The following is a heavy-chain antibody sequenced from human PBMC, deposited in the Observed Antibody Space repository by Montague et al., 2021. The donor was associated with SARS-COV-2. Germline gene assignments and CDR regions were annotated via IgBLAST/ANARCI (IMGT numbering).Heavy chain of an antibody. CDR3: ARAASPRGAFDV. V-gene: IGHV4-30-2*01. CDR2: SGST. Sequence: SGSTYYNPSLWSRVTISVDGFKSQFSLNLTSMTAADTAVYFCARAASPRGAFDVWGQGTVVTGSS. J-gene: IGHJ3*01. D-gene: IGHD3-10*01.